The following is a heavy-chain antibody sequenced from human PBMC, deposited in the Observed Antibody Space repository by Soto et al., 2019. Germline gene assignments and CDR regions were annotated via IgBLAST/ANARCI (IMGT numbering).Heavy chain of an antibody. Sequence: PGGSLRLSCAASGFTFSSYDMHWVRQATGKGLEWVSAIGTAGDTYYPGSVKGRFTISRENAKNSLYLQMNSLRAEDTAVYYCARAYTGDIVVVPAAYYYYGMDGWGQGTTVTVSS. V-gene: IGHV3-13*01. CDR3: ARAYTGDIVVVPAAYYYYGMDG. J-gene: IGHJ6*02. CDR2: IGTAGDT. D-gene: IGHD2-2*01. CDR1: GFTFSSYD.